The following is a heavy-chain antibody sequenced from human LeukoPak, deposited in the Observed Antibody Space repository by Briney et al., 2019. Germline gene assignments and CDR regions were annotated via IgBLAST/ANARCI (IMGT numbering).Heavy chain of an antibody. CDR1: GCTFGDYA. V-gene: IGHV3-49*03. CDR3: TRDPHYYHGNPHDF. D-gene: IGHD4-23*01. J-gene: IGHJ4*02. Sequence: GGSLRLSCTASGCTFGDYALSWFRQAPGKGLEWLSFIRSKDHGGTTEYAASVKGRFTISRDDSNSIAYLQMNSLIEDTAVYFCTRDPHYYHGNPHDFWGQGTRVTVSS. CDR2: IRSKDHGGTT.